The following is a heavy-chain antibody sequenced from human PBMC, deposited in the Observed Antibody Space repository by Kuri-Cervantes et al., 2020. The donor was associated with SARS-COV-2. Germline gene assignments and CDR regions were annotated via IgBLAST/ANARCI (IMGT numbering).Heavy chain of an antibody. J-gene: IGHJ4*02. V-gene: IGHV4-4*07. CDR1: GGSISSYY. CDR2: IYTSGST. CDR3: ARVGRKKVAGTPIDY. Sequence: SETLSLTCTVSGGSISSYYWSWIRQPAGKGLEWIGRIYTSGSTNYNPSLKSRVTMSVDTSKNQFSLKLSSVTAADTAMYYCARVGRKKVAGTPIDYWGQGTLVTVSS. D-gene: IGHD6-19*01.